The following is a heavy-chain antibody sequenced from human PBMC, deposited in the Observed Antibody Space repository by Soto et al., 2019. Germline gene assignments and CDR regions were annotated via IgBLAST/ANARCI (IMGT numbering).Heavy chain of an antibody. J-gene: IGHJ4*02. V-gene: IGHV4-34*01. CDR3: AISLRVYSSGWYGSDY. CDR2: INHSGST. Sequence: QVQLQQWGAGLLKPSETLSLTCAVYGGSFSGYYWSWIRQPPGKGLEWIGEINHSGSTNYNPSLKSRVTISVDTSKNQFSLKLSSVTAADTAVYYCAISLRVYSSGWYGSDYWGQGTLVTVSS. D-gene: IGHD6-19*01. CDR1: GGSFSGYY.